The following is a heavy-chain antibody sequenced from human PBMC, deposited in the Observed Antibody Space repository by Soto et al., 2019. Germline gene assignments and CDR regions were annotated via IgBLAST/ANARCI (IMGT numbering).Heavy chain of an antibody. J-gene: IGHJ5*02. D-gene: IGHD4-17*01. CDR1: GGSISSGDYY. V-gene: IGHV4-30-4*01. CDR2: IYYSGST. CDR3: AGSATTVTTKNWFDP. Sequence: QVQLQESGPGLVKPSQTLSLTCTVSGGSISSGDYYWSWIRQPPGKGLEWIGYIYYSGSTYYNPSLQSRVTISVDTSKNQFSLKLSSVTAADTAVYYCAGSATTVTTKNWFDPWGQGTLVTVSS.